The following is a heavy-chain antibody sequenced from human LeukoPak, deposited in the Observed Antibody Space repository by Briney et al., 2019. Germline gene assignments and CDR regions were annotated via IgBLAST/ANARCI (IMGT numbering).Heavy chain of an antibody. CDR1: GYSISSGYY. CDR3: ARQSGQGDMYYYDSSGYYFDY. Sequence: SETLSLTCAVSGYSISSGYYWGWIRQPPGKGLEWIGSIYHSGSTYYNPSLKSRVTISVDTSKNQFSLKLSSVTAADTAVYYCARQSGQGDMYYYDSSGYYFDYWGQGTLVTVSS. V-gene: IGHV4-38-2*01. J-gene: IGHJ4*02. CDR2: IYHSGST. D-gene: IGHD3-22*01.